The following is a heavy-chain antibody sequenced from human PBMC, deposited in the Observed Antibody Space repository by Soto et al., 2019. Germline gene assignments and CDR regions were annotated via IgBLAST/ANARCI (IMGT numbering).Heavy chain of an antibody. CDR1: GYTFTSYG. J-gene: IGHJ3*02. CDR2: ISAYNGNT. V-gene: IGHV1-18*01. Sequence: QVQLVQSGAEVKKPGASVKVSCKASGYTFTSYGISWLRQAPGQGLEWMGWISAYNGNTNYAQKLQGRVTMTTDTSTSTAYRELRSMRSYDTAVYYCARENARISYAFYIWGQGTMVTVSS. CDR3: ARENARISYAFYI.